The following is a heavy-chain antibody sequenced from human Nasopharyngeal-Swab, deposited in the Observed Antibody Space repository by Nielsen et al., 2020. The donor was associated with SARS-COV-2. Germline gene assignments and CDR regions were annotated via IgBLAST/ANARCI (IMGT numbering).Heavy chain of an antibody. J-gene: IGHJ4*02. CDR3: ARAYSSSWYDY. CDR1: GDSITKYY. V-gene: IGHV4-39*07. CDR2: IYYSGST. Sequence: SETLSLTCIVSGDSITKYYWSWIRQPPGKGLEWIGSIYYSGSTYYNPSLKSRVTISVDTSKNQFSLKLSSVTAADTAVYYCARAYSSSWYDYWGQGTLVTVSS. D-gene: IGHD6-13*01.